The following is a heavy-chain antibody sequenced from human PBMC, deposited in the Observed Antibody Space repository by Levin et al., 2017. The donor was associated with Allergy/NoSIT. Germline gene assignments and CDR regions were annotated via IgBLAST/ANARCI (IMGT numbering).Heavy chain of an antibody. D-gene: IGHD1-26*01. CDR2: IKSKTDGGTT. Sequence: PGGSLRLSCAASGFTFSNAWMSWVRQAPGKGLEWVGRIKSKTDGGTTDYAAPVKGRFTISRDDSKNTLYLQMNSLKTEDTAVYYCTTVGGSYFVEEWGPTAYYYYYGMDVWGQGTTVTVSS. CDR1: GFTFSNAW. CDR3: TTVGGSYFVEEWGPTAYYYYYGMDV. J-gene: IGHJ6*02. V-gene: IGHV3-15*01.